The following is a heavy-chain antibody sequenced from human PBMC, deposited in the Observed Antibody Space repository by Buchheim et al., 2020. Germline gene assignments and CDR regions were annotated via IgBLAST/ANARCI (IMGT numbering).Heavy chain of an antibody. CDR2: IYSNGST. CDR1: GGSVTSGNFY. CDR3: ARAHYYDVTGYYSYDFDY. D-gene: IGHD3-22*01. V-gene: IGHV4-61*01. Sequence: QVQLQESGPGLVKPSETLSVTCTVSGGSVTSGNFYWSWIRQPPGKGLEWIGYIYSNGSTNYHPSLKSRVPISVDTPKNQFSLKLNSVTAADSAVYYCARAHYYDVTGYYSYDFDYWGQGT. J-gene: IGHJ4*02.